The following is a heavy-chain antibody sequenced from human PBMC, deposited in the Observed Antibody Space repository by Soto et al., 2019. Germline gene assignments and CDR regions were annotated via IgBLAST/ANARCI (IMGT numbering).Heavy chain of an antibody. J-gene: IGHJ4*02. CDR1: GFTFGDYY. CDR3: ATSDFWTGYYTGLMNY. CDR2: IGSSGTTI. V-gene: IGHV3-11*01. D-gene: IGHD3-3*01. Sequence: GSLRLSCAASGFTFGDYYMSWIRQAPGKGLEWISYIGSSGTTIYYADSVKGRFTISRDNAKNSLYLRMNSLRVEDTAVYYCATSDFWTGYYTGLMNYWGQGTLVT.